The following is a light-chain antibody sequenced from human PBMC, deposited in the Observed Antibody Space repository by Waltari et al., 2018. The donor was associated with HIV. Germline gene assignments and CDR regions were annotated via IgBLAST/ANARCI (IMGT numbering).Light chain of an antibody. CDR2: GAS. Sequence: ESVLTQSPGTLSLSPGERATLSCRASQSVSSSYLAWYQQQPGQAPRLLIYGASTRATGIPDRFSGSGSRTDFTLTISRLEPEDFAVYYCQQYGSSSWTFGQGTKVEIK. CDR3: QQYGSSSWT. V-gene: IGKV3-20*01. J-gene: IGKJ1*01. CDR1: QSVSSSY.